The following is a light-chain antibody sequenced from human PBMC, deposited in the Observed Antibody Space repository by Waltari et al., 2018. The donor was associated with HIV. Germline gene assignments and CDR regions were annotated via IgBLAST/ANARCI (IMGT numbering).Light chain of an antibody. J-gene: IGLJ1*01. CDR3: CSYASGSTFV. Sequence: QSALTQPAPVSGSPGQSITIPCTGTSSDLGTFGLVSWYQQHPGQAPKDMIYEVSKRPSGVSNRFSGSKSGNTASLIISGLQAEDEADYYCCSYASGSTFVFGTGTKVTVL. CDR2: EVS. CDR1: SSDLGTFGL. V-gene: IGLV2-23*02.